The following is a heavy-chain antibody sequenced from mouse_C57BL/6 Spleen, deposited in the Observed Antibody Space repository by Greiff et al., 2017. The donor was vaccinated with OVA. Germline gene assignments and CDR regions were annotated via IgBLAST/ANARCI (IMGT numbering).Heavy chain of an antibody. J-gene: IGHJ4*01. CDR3: ARDPGTYAMDY. V-gene: IGHV3-6*01. CDR1: GYSITSGYY. CDR2: ISYDGSN. Sequence: EVQLVESGPGLVKPSQSLSLTCSVTGYSITSGYYWNWIRQFPGNKLEWMGYISYDGSNNYNPSLKNRISITRDTSKNQFFLKLNSVTTEDTATYYCARDPGTYAMDYWGQGTSVTVSS. D-gene: IGHD4-1*01.